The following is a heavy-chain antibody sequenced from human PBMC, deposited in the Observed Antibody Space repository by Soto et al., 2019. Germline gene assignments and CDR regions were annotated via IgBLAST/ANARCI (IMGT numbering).Heavy chain of an antibody. J-gene: IGHJ4*02. D-gene: IGHD3-22*01. CDR3: ARQIYDSDTGPNFQYYFDS. CDR2: IDPSDSET. Sequence: PGESLKISCKGSGYSFAGYWITWVRQKPGKGLEWMGRIDPSDSETYYSPSFRGHVTISATKSITTVFLQWSSLRASDTAMYYCARQIYDSDTGPNFQYYFDSWGQGTPVTVSS. CDR1: GYSFAGYW. V-gene: IGHV5-10-1*01.